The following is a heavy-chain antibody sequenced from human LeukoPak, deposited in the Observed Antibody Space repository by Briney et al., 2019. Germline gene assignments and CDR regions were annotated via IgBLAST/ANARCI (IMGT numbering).Heavy chain of an antibody. CDR2: FDPEDGEP. CDR1: GYGLTDLS. Sequence: ASVKVSCKVSGYGLTDLSMHWVRQAPGKGLEWIGGFDPEDGEPIYAQKFQGRLSMTEDTSKDTGYMELRTLRSEDTALYYCAKSHGDYGLLDYWGQGTLVTVSS. J-gene: IGHJ4*02. CDR3: AKSHGDYGLLDY. V-gene: IGHV1-24*01. D-gene: IGHD4-17*01.